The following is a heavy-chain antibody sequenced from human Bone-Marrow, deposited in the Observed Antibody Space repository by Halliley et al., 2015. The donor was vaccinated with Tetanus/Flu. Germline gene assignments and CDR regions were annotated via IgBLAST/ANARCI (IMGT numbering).Heavy chain of an antibody. V-gene: IGHV3-33*01. D-gene: IGHD3-16*01. CDR2: IWLYGSNR. J-gene: IGHJ6*02. CDR3: ARGLRNGLDV. Sequence: AMIWLYGSNRYYAESVKGQFTISRDNSKRTLYLQMNSLRGDDAAVYYCARGLRNGLDVWGQGTTVTISS.